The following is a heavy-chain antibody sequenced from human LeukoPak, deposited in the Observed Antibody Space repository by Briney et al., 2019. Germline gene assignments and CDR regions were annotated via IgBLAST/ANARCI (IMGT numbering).Heavy chain of an antibody. CDR1: GGTFSNYA. D-gene: IGHD1-1*01. CDR3: ARVNDRPRGPDAFDI. V-gene: IGHV1-46*01. Sequence: ASVKVSFKASGGTFSNYAISWVGQAPGQGREGMGIINPSGGSTSYAQKFQGRVTMTRDTSTSTVYMELSSLRSEDTAVYYCARVNDRPRGPDAFDIWGQGTMVTVSS. J-gene: IGHJ3*02. CDR2: INPSGGST.